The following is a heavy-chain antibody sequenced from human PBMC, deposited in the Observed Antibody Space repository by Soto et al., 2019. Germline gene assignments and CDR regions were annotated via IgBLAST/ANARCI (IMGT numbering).Heavy chain of an antibody. D-gene: IGHD4-17*01. CDR3: ARDRRSDYGDYELSGSTYYYCYYMDV. Sequence: SVKVSCKASGGTFSSYTISWVRQAPGQGLEWMGRIIPILGIANYAQKFQGRVTITADKSTSTAYMELSSLRSEDTAVYYCARDRRSDYGDYELSGSTYYYCYYMDVWGKGTTVTVSS. J-gene: IGHJ6*03. CDR1: GGTFSSYT. CDR2: IIPILGIA. V-gene: IGHV1-69*04.